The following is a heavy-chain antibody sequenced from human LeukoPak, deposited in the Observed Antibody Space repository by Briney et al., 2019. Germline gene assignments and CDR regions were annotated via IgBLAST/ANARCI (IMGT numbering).Heavy chain of an antibody. CDR1: GGTFSSYA. CDR3: AREPVAGTSGAFDI. D-gene: IGHD6-19*01. CDR2: IIPIFGTA. V-gene: IGHV1-69*13. J-gene: IGHJ3*02. Sequence: ASVKVSCKASGGTFSSYAISWVRQAPGQGLEWMGGIIPIFGTANYAQKFQGRVTITADESTSTAYMELSSLRSEDTAVYYCAREPVAGTSGAFDIWGQGTMVTVSP.